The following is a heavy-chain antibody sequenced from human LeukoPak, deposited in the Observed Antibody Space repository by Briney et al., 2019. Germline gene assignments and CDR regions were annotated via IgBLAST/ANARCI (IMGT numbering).Heavy chain of an antibody. D-gene: IGHD3-22*01. V-gene: IGHV4-59*08. J-gene: IGHJ4*02. Sequence: SETLSLTCTVSGASISSYYWSWIREPRGKRLEWIGYIYYSGNTKYNPSLKSRVTMSVDRSKNQFSLKLSSVTAADTAIYYCVGGYYYDSSGYRVYWGQGTLVTVSS. CDR2: IYYSGNT. CDR1: GASISSYY. CDR3: VGGYYYDSSGYRVY.